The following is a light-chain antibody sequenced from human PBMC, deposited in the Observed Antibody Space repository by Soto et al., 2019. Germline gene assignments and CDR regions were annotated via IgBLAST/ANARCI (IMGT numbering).Light chain of an antibody. CDR2: GAS. CDR3: QQYGSSPRT. Sequence: EIVLTQTPGTLSLSPGETATLSCRASQSVSSSYLAWYQQRPGQAPRLLIYGASSRATGIPDRFSGSGSGTDFTLTISRLEPEDFAVYYCQQYGSSPRTVGQGTKVDSK. J-gene: IGKJ1*01. CDR1: QSVSSSY. V-gene: IGKV3-20*01.